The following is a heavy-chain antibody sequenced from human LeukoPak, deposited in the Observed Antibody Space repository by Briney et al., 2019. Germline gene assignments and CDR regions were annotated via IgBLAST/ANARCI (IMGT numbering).Heavy chain of an antibody. J-gene: IGHJ4*02. V-gene: IGHV3-30*04. CDR3: AKAASHAILGIGEY. Sequence: GRSLRLSCAAPGFTFSSYAMHWVRQAPGKGLEWVAVISYDGSNKYYADSVKGRFTISRDNSKNTLYLQMNSLRAEDTAVYYCAKAASHAILGIGEYWGQGTLVTVSS. CDR1: GFTFSSYA. CDR2: ISYDGSNK. D-gene: IGHD3-3*02.